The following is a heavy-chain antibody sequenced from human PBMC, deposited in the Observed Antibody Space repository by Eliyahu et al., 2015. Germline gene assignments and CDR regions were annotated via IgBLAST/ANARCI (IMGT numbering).Heavy chain of an antibody. Sequence: QVQLVQSXAEVKKPGASVKVSCKASGXXFTGXYMXWVRQAPGQGLEWMGRINPNSGGTNYAQKFQGRVTMTRDTSISTAYMELSRLRSDDTAVYYCASSQTIKHYNWNDLDPWGQGTLVTVSS. CDR2: INPNSGGT. CDR3: ASSQTIKHYNWNDLDP. J-gene: IGHJ5*02. CDR1: GXXFTGXY. D-gene: IGHD1-20*01. V-gene: IGHV1-2*06.